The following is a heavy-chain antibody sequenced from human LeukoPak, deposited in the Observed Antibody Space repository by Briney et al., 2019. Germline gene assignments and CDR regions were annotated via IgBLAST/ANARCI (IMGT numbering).Heavy chain of an antibody. D-gene: IGHD5-12*01. V-gene: IGHV4-61*02. CDR3: ARVSGYDWESFYDY. Sequence: SQTMSLTCTVSGGSISSGSYYWSWIRQPAGKGLEWIGRIYTSGSTNYNPSLKSRVTISVDTSKNQFSLKLSSVTAADTAMYYCARVSGYDWESFYDYWGQGTLVTVSS. J-gene: IGHJ4*02. CDR2: IYTSGST. CDR1: GGSISSGSYY.